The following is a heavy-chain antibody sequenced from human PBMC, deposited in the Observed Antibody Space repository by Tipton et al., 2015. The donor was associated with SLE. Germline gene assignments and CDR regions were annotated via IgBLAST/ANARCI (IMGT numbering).Heavy chain of an antibody. CDR1: ADFTAIYY. V-gene: IGHV4-4*09. Sequence: TLSLTCTVSADFTAIYYWSWIRQPPGKALEWIGYISTSGNANYNPSLKSRVTISVDTSKNQFSLRLNSVTAADTAMYYCVRGGGHIWGQGTMVTVSS. J-gene: IGHJ3*02. D-gene: IGHD2-15*01. CDR2: ISTSGNA. CDR3: VRGGGHI.